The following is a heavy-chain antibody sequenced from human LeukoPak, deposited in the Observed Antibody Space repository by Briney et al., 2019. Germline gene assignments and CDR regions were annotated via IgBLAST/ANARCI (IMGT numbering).Heavy chain of an antibody. D-gene: IGHD3-3*01. V-gene: IGHV4-39*01. CDR2: IYYSGST. J-gene: IGHJ4*02. CDR3: ARVYYDFWSGYYPYYFDY. Sequence: SETLSLTCTVSGGSISSSSYYWGWIRQPPGKGLEWIGSIYYSGSTYYNPSLKSRVTISVDTSKNQFSLKLCSVTAADTAVYYCARVYYDFWSGYYPYYFDYWGQGTLVTVSS. CDR1: GGSISSSSYY.